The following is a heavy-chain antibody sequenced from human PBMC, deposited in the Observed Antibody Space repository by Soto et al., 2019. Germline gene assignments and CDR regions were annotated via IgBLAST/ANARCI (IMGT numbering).Heavy chain of an antibody. Sequence: QVQLQQWGAGLLKPSETLSLTCAVYGGFVSSGSYYWSWIRQPPGKGLGWIGEMSHSGGTHFNPSLRSRVTISVDTSKNQFALKIASVTAADTALYYCARVERGTATTVVDAFDIWGPGTMVTVSS. CDR1: GGFVSSGSYY. D-gene: IGHD1-1*01. CDR2: MSHSGGT. V-gene: IGHV4-34*01. CDR3: ARVERGTATTVVDAFDI. J-gene: IGHJ3*02.